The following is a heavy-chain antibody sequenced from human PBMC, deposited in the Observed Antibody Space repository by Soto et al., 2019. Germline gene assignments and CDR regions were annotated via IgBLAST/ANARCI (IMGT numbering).Heavy chain of an antibody. CDR2: ISGSGGST. Sequence: PGGSLRLSCAASGFTFSIYAMSWVRQAPGEGLEWVSAISGSGGSTYYADSVKGRFTISRDNSKNTLYLQMNSLRAEDTAVYYCAKMRGDYYDSSGYYYYYFDYWGQGTLVTISS. V-gene: IGHV3-23*01. CDR1: GFTFSIYA. J-gene: IGHJ4*02. CDR3: AKMRGDYYDSSGYYYYYFDY. D-gene: IGHD3-22*01.